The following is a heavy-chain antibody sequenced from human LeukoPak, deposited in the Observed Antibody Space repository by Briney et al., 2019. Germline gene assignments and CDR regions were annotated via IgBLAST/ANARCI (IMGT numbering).Heavy chain of an antibody. CDR1: GYTFTSYA. Sequence: ASVKVSCKASGYTFTSYAMHWVRQAPGQRLEWMGWINAGNGNTKYSQKFQGRVTITRDTSASTAYMELSSLRSEDTAVYYCARDAARDDSSGYGDFQHWGQGTLVTVSS. CDR3: ARDAARDDSSGYGDFQH. CDR2: INAGNGNT. J-gene: IGHJ1*01. V-gene: IGHV1-3*01. D-gene: IGHD3-22*01.